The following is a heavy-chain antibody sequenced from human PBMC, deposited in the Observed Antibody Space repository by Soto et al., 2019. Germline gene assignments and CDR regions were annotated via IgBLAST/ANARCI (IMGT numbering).Heavy chain of an antibody. CDR2: IYHSGST. V-gene: IGHV4-38-2*02. Sequence: PSETLSLTCAVSGYSISIGYYCGCIRQPPGKGLEWIGSIYHSGSTYYNPSLKSRVTISVDTSKNQFSLKLSSVTAADTAVYYCARDPGSSSSWGSNQNWFDPWGQGTLVTVSS. D-gene: IGHD6-6*01. CDR1: GYSISIGYY. J-gene: IGHJ5*02. CDR3: ARDPGSSSSWGSNQNWFDP.